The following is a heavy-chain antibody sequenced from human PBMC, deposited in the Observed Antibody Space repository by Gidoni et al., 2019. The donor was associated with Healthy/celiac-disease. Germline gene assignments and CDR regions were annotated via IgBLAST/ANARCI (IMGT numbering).Heavy chain of an antibody. D-gene: IGHD3-10*01. CDR2: ISYSGST. CDR1: GGSIGSRRSY. Sequence: QLQLQESGPGLVKPSETLSITGTVSGGSIGSRRSYWCWIRQPPGKGLEWIGSISYSGSTYYNPSLKSPVTISVDTSKNQFSLKLSSVTAADTAVYYCARHLPGEVDVVRGVVGMDVWGQGTTVTVSS. J-gene: IGHJ6*02. CDR3: ARHLPGEVDVVRGVVGMDV. V-gene: IGHV4-39*01.